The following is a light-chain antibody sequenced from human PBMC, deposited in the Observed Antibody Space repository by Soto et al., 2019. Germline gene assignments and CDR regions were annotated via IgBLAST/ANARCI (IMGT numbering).Light chain of an antibody. J-gene: IGKJ2*01. V-gene: IGKV1-9*01. CDR3: QQLNSSPQT. Sequence: DIKMPQSPSFLSASGGDRVTITCRASQGINSYLAWYQQKPGKAPKLLIYAASTLPSGVPSRCSGSGSGTEFTLTITSLQAEDFASYYCQQLNSSPQTFGQGTKLEIK. CDR2: AAS. CDR1: QGINSY.